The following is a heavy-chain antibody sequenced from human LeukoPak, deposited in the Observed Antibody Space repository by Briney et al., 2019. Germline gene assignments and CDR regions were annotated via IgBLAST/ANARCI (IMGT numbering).Heavy chain of an antibody. V-gene: IGHV3-73*01. CDR3: TSGYDSHYFDS. CDR2: IRSKTNYYAT. CDR1: GFTFSGSA. Sequence: GGSLRLSCAASGFTFSGSAMHWVRQASGKGLEWLGHIRSKTNYYATAYAASVKGRFTISRDDSKNTAYPQMNSLKTEDTAVYYCTSGYDSHYFDSWGQGTLVTVSS. J-gene: IGHJ4*02. D-gene: IGHD3-22*01.